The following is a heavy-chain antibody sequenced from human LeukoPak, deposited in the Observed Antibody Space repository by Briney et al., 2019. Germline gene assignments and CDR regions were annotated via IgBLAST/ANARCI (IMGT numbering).Heavy chain of an antibody. Sequence: GGSLRLSCAASGFTFSSSAMSWVRQAPGKGLEWVSNISGSGSGGSTYYADSVKGRFTISRDNSKNTLYLQMNSLRAEDTAVYYCARGGSYLSAFDIWGQGTMVTVSS. CDR3: ARGGSYLSAFDI. V-gene: IGHV3-23*01. J-gene: IGHJ3*02. CDR1: GFTFSSSA. CDR2: ISGSGSGGST. D-gene: IGHD1-26*01.